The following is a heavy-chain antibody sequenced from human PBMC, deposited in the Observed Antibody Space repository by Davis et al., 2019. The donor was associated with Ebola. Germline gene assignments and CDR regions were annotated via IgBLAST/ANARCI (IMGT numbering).Heavy chain of an antibody. CDR1: GFTFSSYG. CDR2: IWYDGSNK. Sequence: GESLKISCAASGFTFSSYGMHWVRQAPGKGLEWVAVIWYDGSNKYYADSVKGRFTISRDNSKNTLYLQMNSLRAEDTAVYYCARGRLLWFGELFPWGQGTLVTVSS. CDR3: ARGRLLWFGELFP. V-gene: IGHV3-33*01. J-gene: IGHJ5*02. D-gene: IGHD3-10*01.